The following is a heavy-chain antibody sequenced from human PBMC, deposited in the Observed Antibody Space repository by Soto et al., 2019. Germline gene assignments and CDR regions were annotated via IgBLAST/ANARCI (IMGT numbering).Heavy chain of an antibody. CDR3: AAGTNYDFWSGSIHYPFDP. Sequence: GASVKVSCKASGFTFTSSAMQWMRQARGQRLEWIGWIVVGSGNTNYAQKFQERVTITRDMSTSTAYMELSSLRSEDTAVYYCAAGTNYDFWSGSIHYPFDPWGQGTLVTVSS. J-gene: IGHJ5*02. V-gene: IGHV1-58*02. CDR1: GFTFTSSA. D-gene: IGHD3-3*01. CDR2: IVVGSGNT.